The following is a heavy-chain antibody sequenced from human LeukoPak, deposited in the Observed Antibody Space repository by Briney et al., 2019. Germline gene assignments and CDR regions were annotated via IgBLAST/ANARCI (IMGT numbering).Heavy chain of an antibody. D-gene: IGHD3-22*01. CDR2: INSDGSST. V-gene: IGHV3-74*01. CDR3: AREAVTMIALVY. Sequence: GGSLRLSCAASGFTFSSYWMHWVRQAPGKGLVWVSRINSDGSSTSYADSVKGRFTISRDNAKNTLYLQMNSLRAEDTAVYYCAREAVTMIALVYWGQGTLLTVSS. J-gene: IGHJ4*02. CDR1: GFTFSSYW.